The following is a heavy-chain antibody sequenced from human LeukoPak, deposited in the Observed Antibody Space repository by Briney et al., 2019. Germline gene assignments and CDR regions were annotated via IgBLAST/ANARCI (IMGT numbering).Heavy chain of an antibody. V-gene: IGHV3-23*01. J-gene: IGHJ4*02. CDR3: ARERSTGFDD. Sequence: GGSLRLPCAASGFTFVTSSMSWVRQAPGKGLEWVSSITDSGGNTFYSDSVKGRFTVSRDNSKNTLYLQMTSLRAEDTAIYYCARERSTGFDDWGQGSLVTVSS. D-gene: IGHD7-27*01. CDR2: ITDSGGNT. CDR1: GFTFVTSS.